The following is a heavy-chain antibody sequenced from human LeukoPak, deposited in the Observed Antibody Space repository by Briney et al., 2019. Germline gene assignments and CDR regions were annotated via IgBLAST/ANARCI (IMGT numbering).Heavy chain of an antibody. V-gene: IGHV4-38-2*02. J-gene: IGHJ5*02. Sequence: SETLSLTCTVSGYSISSGYYWGWIRQPPGKGLEWIGTIYHSGSTNYNPSLKSRVTISVDTSKNQFSLRLSSVTAADTAVYYCARVERNYDILTGYYTLNWFAPWGQGTLVTVSS. CDR2: IYHSGST. CDR3: ARVERNYDILTGYYTLNWFAP. D-gene: IGHD3-9*01. CDR1: GYSISSGYY.